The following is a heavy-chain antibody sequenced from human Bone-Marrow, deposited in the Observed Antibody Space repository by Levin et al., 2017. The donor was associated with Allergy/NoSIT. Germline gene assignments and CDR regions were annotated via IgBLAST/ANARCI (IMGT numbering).Heavy chain of an antibody. Sequence: GGSLRLSCAASGFSFRSHEMNWIRQAPGKAPEWVSLISGSGSLIYYADSVKGRFTISRDNAKNSLHLQMNSLRADDTAVYYCARAVVAAVSDFWGQGTLVTVSS. CDR2: ISGSGSLI. V-gene: IGHV3-48*03. D-gene: IGHD2-15*01. CDR1: GFSFRSHE. CDR3: ARAVVAAVSDF. J-gene: IGHJ4*02.